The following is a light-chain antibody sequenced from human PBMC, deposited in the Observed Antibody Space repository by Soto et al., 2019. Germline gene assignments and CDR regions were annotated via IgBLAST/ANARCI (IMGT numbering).Light chain of an antibody. CDR3: QQLNSYLIT. Sequence: AHRPTISSRASQSVSNNYLAWYQQKPGQAPRLLIYGASNRATGIPDRFSGSGSGTEFTLTISSLQPEDFATYYCQQLNSYLITFGQGTRLEIK. CDR2: GAS. CDR1: QSVSNNY. J-gene: IGKJ5*01. V-gene: IGKV3-20*01.